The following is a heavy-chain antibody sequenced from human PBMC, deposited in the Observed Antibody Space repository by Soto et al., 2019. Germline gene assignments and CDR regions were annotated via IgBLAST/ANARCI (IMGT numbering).Heavy chain of an antibody. Sequence: QVQLQESGPGLVKPSETLSLTCTVSGGSVSSGSYYWSWIRQPPGKGLEWIGYIYYRGSTNYNPSLKSRVTISVDTSKNQFSLKLSAETAADTAVYYCARADYDVWTQYNWFDPWGQGTLVTV. CDR2: IYYRGST. V-gene: IGHV4-61*01. J-gene: IGHJ5*02. D-gene: IGHD3-3*01. CDR3: ARADYDVWTQYNWFDP. CDR1: GGSVSSGSYY.